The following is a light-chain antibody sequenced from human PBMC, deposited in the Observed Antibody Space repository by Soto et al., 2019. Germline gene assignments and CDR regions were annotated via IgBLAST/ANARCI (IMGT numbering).Light chain of an antibody. V-gene: IGKV1-5*01. CDR3: QQYNHYSS. CDR1: QSISRW. J-gene: IGKJ2*01. Sequence: DIQMTQSPSTLSASVGDRVTITSRASQSISRWVAWYQQKPGKAPKLLIYDASSLESGVPSRFSGSGSGTEFTLTISSLQPDDFATYYCQQYNHYSSFGQGTKLESK. CDR2: DAS.